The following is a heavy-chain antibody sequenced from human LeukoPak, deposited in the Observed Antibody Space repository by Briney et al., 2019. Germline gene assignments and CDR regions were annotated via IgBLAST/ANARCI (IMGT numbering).Heavy chain of an antibody. J-gene: IGHJ5*02. Sequence: PSETLSLTCAVSGDSINSPNWWTWVRPTPEKGLEWIGEIWHSESTNYNPSLKSRVSISIDKPANQFSLRLTSVTAADTAIYYCAFRNGRALSWGQGALVTVSS. CDR2: IWHSEST. V-gene: IGHV4-4*02. CDR3: AFRNGRALS. D-gene: IGHD2-8*01. CDR1: GDSINSPNW.